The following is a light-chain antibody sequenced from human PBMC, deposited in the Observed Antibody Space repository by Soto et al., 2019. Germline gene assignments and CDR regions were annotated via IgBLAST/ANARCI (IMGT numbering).Light chain of an antibody. CDR3: IAYTSSSTLVV. J-gene: IGLJ2*01. V-gene: IGLV2-14*01. CDR1: SSDVGGYNY. Sequence: QSALTQPASVSGSPGQSITISCTGTSSDVGGYNYVSWYQQHPGKAPKLMIYDVSNRLSGVSNRFSGSKSGNTASLTSSCLQAEDEADYYCIAYTSSSTLVVFGGGTKLTVL. CDR2: DVS.